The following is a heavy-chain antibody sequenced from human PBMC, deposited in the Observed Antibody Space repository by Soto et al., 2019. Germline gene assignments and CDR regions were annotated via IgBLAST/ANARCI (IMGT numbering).Heavy chain of an antibody. CDR2: ISAYNGNT. CDR3: AXXXXPPDS. V-gene: IGHV1-18*01. J-gene: IGHJ4*02. Sequence: QVQLVQSGAXVKKXGXXXKVXCXAXXXXFTSXAIXWVRQAPGQGLEWMGWISAYNGNTNYAQKLQGRVTMTTDTSTSTAYMELRSLRSDDTAVYYCAXXXXPPDSWGQGTLVTVSS. CDR1: XXXFTSXA.